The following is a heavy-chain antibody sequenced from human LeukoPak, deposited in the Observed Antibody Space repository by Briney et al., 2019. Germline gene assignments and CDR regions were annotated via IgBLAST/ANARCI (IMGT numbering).Heavy chain of an antibody. Sequence: PSETLPLTCTVSGGSISSGFYYWSWIRQPAGKGLEWIGRIYTSGSTNYNPSLKSRVTISLDTSRNQFSLKLSSVTAADTAVYYWAGGKDGHDYGGREPLVTVS. CDR2: IYTSGST. CDR1: GGSISSGFYY. CDR3: AGGKDGHDY. V-gene: IGHV4-61*02. J-gene: IGHJ4*02.